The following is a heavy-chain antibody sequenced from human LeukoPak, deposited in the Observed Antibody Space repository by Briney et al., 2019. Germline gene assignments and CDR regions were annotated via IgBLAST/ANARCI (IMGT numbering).Heavy chain of an antibody. Sequence: ESSVKVSCKASGYTFTSYGISWVRQAPGQGLEWMGCISAYNGNTNYAQKLQGTVTKTTDTSTSTAYMELRSLRSDDTAVYYCARAWDYYDSSGYSPLRPYYFDYWGQGTLVTVSS. CDR2: ISAYNGNT. CDR1: GYTFTSYG. D-gene: IGHD3-22*01. J-gene: IGHJ4*02. V-gene: IGHV1-18*01. CDR3: ARAWDYYDSSGYSPLRPYYFDY.